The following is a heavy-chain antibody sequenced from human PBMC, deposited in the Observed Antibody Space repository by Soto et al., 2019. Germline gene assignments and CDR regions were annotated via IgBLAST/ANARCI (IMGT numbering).Heavy chain of an antibody. V-gene: IGHV4-34*01. CDR2: INHSGST. Sequence: SETLSLTCAVYGGSFSGYYWCWIRQPPGKGLEWIGEINHSGSTNYNPSLKSRVTISVDTSKNQFSLKLSSVTAADTAVYYCARGDFSLVAYYYYYMYVRAKRTTVTVS. CDR3: ARGDFSLVAYYYYYMYV. D-gene: IGHD3-9*01. J-gene: IGHJ6*03. CDR1: GGSFSGYY.